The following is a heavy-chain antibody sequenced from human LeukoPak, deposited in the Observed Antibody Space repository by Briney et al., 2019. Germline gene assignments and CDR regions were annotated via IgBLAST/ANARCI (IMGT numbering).Heavy chain of an antibody. Sequence: GRSLRLSCAASGFTFSSYGMHWVRQAPGKGLEWVAVIWYDGSNKYYADSVKGRFTISRDNSKNTLYLQMNSLRAEDTAVYYCARGAGTGNYYAYWGQGTLVTVSS. D-gene: IGHD1-1*01. CDR1: GFTFSSYG. J-gene: IGHJ4*02. CDR2: IWYDGSNK. CDR3: ARGAGTGNYYAY. V-gene: IGHV3-33*01.